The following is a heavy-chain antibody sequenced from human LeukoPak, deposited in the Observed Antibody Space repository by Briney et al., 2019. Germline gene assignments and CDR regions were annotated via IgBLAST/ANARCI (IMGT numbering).Heavy chain of an antibody. CDR3: ARGSAYCSGGSCYRFDP. Sequence: SVKVSCNVSGGTFSSYAIIWVRQAPGQGLEWMGGIIPIFGTANYAQKFQGRVTITADESTSTAYMELSSLRSEDTAVYYCARGSAYCSGGSCYRFDPWGQGTLVTVSS. D-gene: IGHD2-15*01. CDR1: GGTFSSYA. CDR2: IIPIFGTA. V-gene: IGHV1-69*01. J-gene: IGHJ5*02.